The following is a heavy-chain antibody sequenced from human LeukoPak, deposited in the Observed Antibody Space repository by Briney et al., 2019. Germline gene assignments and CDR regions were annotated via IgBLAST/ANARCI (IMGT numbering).Heavy chain of an antibody. CDR3: AKDLWF. J-gene: IGHJ4*02. CDR2: ISWNGGSI. V-gene: IGHV3-9*01. CDR1: GFTFDDYA. Sequence: PGRSLRLSCAASGFTFDDYAMHWVRQAPGKGLEWFSGISWNGGSIVYADSVKGRFTISRDNAKNSLYLQMHSLRAEDTALYYCAKDLWFGGQGTLVPSPQ. D-gene: IGHD3-10*01.